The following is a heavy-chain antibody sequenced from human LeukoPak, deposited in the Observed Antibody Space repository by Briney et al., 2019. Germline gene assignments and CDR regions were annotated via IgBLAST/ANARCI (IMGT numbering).Heavy chain of an antibody. CDR1: GGSISSSSYY. CDR3: ATNYYDSSGPLGPLDP. CDR2: IYYSGST. V-gene: IGHV4-39*01. Sequence: PSETLSLTCTVSGGSISSSSYYWGWIRQPPGKGLEWIGSIYYSGSTYYNPSLKSRVTISVDTSKNQFSLKLSSVTAADTAVYYCATNYYDSSGPLGPLDPWGQGTLVTVSS. D-gene: IGHD3-22*01. J-gene: IGHJ5*02.